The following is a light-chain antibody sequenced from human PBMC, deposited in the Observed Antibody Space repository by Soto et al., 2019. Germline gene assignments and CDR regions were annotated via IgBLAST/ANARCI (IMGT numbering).Light chain of an antibody. Sequence: QSVLTQPTSASGTPGQRVTISCSGSSSNIGSNYVYWYQQLPGTAPKLLIYRNNQLPSGVPDRFSGSKSGTSASLAISGLRSEDEADYYCAAWDDSLSGPVFGGGTKLTVL. V-gene: IGLV1-47*01. CDR2: RNN. CDR1: SSNIGSNY. J-gene: IGLJ3*02. CDR3: AAWDDSLSGPV.